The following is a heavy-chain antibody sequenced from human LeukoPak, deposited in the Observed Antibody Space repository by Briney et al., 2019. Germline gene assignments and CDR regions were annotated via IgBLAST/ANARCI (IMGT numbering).Heavy chain of an antibody. V-gene: IGHV1-69*05. CDR1: GGTFSSFA. Sequence: SVKVSCKASGGTFSSFAVSWVRQAPGQGLEWMGAIIPMFESTNYAQKFQGRVTITTDESTRTAYMELSSLGSEDTALYFCARSSVDMATINYFDVWGQGTLVTVS. D-gene: IGHD5/OR15-5a*01. J-gene: IGHJ4*02. CDR3: ARSSVDMATINYFDV. CDR2: IIPMFEST.